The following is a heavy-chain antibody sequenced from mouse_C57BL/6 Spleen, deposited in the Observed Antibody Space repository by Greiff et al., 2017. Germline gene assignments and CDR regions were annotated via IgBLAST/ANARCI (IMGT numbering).Heavy chain of an antibody. D-gene: IGHD2-5*01. V-gene: IGHV1-55*01. CDR3: ARSGYYSNYVY. J-gene: IGHJ2*01. CDR1: GYTFTSYW. Sequence: QVQLQQPGAELVKPGASVKLSCKASGYTFTSYWITWVKQRPGQGLEWIGDIYPGSGSTNYNEKFKSKATLTVDTSSSTAYMQLSSLTSEDSAVYYCARSGYYSNYVYWGQGTTLTVSS. CDR2: IYPGSGST.